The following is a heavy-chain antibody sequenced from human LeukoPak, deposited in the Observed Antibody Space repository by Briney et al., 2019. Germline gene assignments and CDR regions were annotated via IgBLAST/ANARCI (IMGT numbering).Heavy chain of an antibody. CDR3: ARAFNYDFWSGYYDY. V-gene: IGHV3-23*01. CDR1: GFSFDNYI. Sequence: GGSLRLSCAASGFSFDNYIMTWVRQAPGKGLEWVSGISVSGSTTYYADSVKGRFTISRDNSKNTLYLQMNSLRAEDTAVYYCARAFNYDFWSGYYDYWGQGTLVTVSS. D-gene: IGHD3-3*01. J-gene: IGHJ4*02. CDR2: ISVSGSTT.